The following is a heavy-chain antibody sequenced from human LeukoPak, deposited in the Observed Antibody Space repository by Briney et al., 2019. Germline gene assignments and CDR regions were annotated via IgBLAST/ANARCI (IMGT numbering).Heavy chain of an antibody. Sequence: ASVKVSCKASVYTFTAYYMHWVRQAPGQGLEWMGWINPNSGGANYAQKFQGRVTMTRDTSISTAYMELSRLRSDHTAVYYCARDLPHSGSYLLPGYYFDYWGQGTLVTVSS. J-gene: IGHJ4*02. CDR1: VYTFTAYY. D-gene: IGHD1-26*01. V-gene: IGHV1-2*02. CDR3: ARDLPHSGSYLLPGYYFDY. CDR2: INPNSGGA.